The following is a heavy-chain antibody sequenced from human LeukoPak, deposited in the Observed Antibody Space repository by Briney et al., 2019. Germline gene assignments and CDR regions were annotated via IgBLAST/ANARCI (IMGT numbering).Heavy chain of an antibody. CDR2: IYHSGST. J-gene: IGHJ4*02. V-gene: IGHV4-30-2*01. Sequence: SETLSLTCAVSGGSISSGGYPWSWIRQPPGKGLEWIGYIYHSGSTYYNPSLKSRVTISVDRSKNQFSLKLSSVTAADTAVYYCARYRTVTTYFDYWGQGTLVTVSS. CDR3: ARYRTVTTYFDY. CDR1: GGSISSGGYP. D-gene: IGHD4-17*01.